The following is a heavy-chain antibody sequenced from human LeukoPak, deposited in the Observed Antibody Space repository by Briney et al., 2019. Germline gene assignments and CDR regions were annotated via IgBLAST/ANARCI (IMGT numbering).Heavy chain of an antibody. D-gene: IGHD2-15*01. Sequence: GASVKVSCKAPGYTFTGYYMHSVRQAPGQGVEWMGWINPNSGGKNYAQKFQGRVTMTRDTSISTAYMELSRLRSDDTAVYYCARGGKGGGSCYHNYWGQGTLVTVSS. V-gene: IGHV1-2*02. CDR1: GYTFTGYY. CDR2: INPNSGGK. J-gene: IGHJ4*02. CDR3: ARGGKGGGSCYHNY.